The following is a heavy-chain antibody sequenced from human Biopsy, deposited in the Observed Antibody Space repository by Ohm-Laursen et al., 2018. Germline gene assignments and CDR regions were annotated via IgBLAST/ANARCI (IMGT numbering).Heavy chain of an antibody. V-gene: IGHV1-2*02. J-gene: IGHJ3*01. D-gene: IGHD3-16*02. Sequence: GPSANASSTLSLYTPTDYFFHWVRQAPAQGPGWMGWISPIIGATTSAQKFQGRVPMIRETAATTGYMELSRLRSDDTAVYYSARDIMNPNGGLVARSDVFDVWGQGTMVTVSS. CDR3: ARDIMNPNGGLVARSDVFDV. CDR1: LYTPTDYF. CDR2: ISPIIGAT.